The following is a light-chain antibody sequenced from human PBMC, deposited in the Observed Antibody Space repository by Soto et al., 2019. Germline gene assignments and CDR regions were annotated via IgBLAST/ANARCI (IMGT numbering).Light chain of an antibody. CDR3: QQYNSYSPLT. Sequence: DIQLTQSPSILSASVGDRVTITCRASQSIRSWLAWYQQKPGKAPKLLIYDASSLESGVPSRFSGSGSGTEFTLTISSLQPDDFATYYCQQYNSYSPLTFGGGTKVDI. J-gene: IGKJ4*01. V-gene: IGKV1-5*01. CDR1: QSIRSW. CDR2: DAS.